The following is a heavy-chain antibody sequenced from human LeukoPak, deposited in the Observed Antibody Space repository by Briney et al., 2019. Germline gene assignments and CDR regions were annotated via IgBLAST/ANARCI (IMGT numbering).Heavy chain of an antibody. J-gene: IGHJ3*02. Sequence: ASVKVSCEASGYTFTSYDINWVRQATGQGLEWMGWINPNSGGTNYAQKFQGRVTMTRDTSISTAYMELSRLRSDDTAVYYCARDRTPVVTDAFDIWGQGTMVTVSS. D-gene: IGHD4-23*01. CDR2: INPNSGGT. CDR1: GYTFTSYD. V-gene: IGHV1-2*02. CDR3: ARDRTPVVTDAFDI.